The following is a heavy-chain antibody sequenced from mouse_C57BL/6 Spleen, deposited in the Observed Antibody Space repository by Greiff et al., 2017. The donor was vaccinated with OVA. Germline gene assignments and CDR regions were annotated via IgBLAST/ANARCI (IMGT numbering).Heavy chain of an antibody. Sequence: QVQLQQPGAELVRPGTSVKLSCKASGYTFTSYWMHWVKQRPGQGLEWIGVIDPSDSYTNYNQKFKGKATLTVDTSSSTAYMQLSSLTSEDSGVNYCERLISKLGREAMDYWGQGTSVTVSS. CDR1: GYTFTSYW. CDR2: IDPSDSYT. V-gene: IGHV1-59*01. J-gene: IGHJ4*01. D-gene: IGHD4-1*01. CDR3: ERLISKLGREAMDY.